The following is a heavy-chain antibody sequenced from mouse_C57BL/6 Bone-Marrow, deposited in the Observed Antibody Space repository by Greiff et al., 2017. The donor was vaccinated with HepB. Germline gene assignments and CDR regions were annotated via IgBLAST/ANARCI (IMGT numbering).Heavy chain of an antibody. V-gene: IGHV1-76*01. J-gene: IGHJ4*01. D-gene: IGHD2-1*01. CDR3: ARRGFCYGNSLYAIDY. CDR1: GYTFTDYY. Sequence: QVQLKQSGAELVRPGASVKLSCKASGYTFTDYYINWVKQRPGQGLEWIARIYPGSGNTYYNEKLKGKATLTAEKSSSTAYMQLSSLTSEDSAVYFRARRGFCYGNSLYAIDYWGQGTSVTVSS. CDR2: IYPGSGNT.